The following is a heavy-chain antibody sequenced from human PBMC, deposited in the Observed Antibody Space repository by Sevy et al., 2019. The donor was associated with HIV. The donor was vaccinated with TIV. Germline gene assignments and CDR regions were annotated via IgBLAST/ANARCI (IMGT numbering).Heavy chain of an antibody. CDR3: AKGSYSPTGYFDY. D-gene: IGHD1-26*01. Sequence: GGSLRLSCAASAFTFSSYAMSWVRQAPGKGLEWVSAISGSGGSTYYADSVKGRFTISRDNSKNTLYLQMNSLRAEDTAVYYCAKGSYSPTGYFDYWGQGTLVTVSS. CDR1: AFTFSSYA. J-gene: IGHJ4*02. CDR2: ISGSGGST. V-gene: IGHV3-23*01.